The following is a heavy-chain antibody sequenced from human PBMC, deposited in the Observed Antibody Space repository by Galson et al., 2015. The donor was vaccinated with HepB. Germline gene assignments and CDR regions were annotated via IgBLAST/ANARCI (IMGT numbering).Heavy chain of an antibody. J-gene: IGHJ6*03. CDR2: ISYEGSNK. Sequence: SLRLSCAASGFTFSPYAMHWVRQAPGKGLEWVAVISYEGSNKYYADSVKGRFTISRDNSKNTLSLQMNSLRAEDTAVYYCARGGYCSGGSCKGGLYYYYYMDVWGKGTTVTVSS. CDR3: ARGGYCSGGSCKGGLYYYYYMDV. D-gene: IGHD2-15*01. CDR1: GFTFSPYA. V-gene: IGHV3-30-3*01.